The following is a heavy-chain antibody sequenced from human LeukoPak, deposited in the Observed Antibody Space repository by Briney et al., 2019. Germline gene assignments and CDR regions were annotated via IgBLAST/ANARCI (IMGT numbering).Heavy chain of an antibody. D-gene: IGHD3-10*02. J-gene: IGHJ6*04. CDR3: AELGITMIGGV. CDR1: GFTFSSYG. CDR2: ISGSGGST. Sequence: GGSLRLSCAASGFTFSSYGMSWVRQAPGKGLEWVPAISGSGGSTYYADSVKGRFTISRDNSKNTLYLQMNSLRAEDAAVYYCAELGITMIGGVWGKGTTVTISS. V-gene: IGHV3-23*01.